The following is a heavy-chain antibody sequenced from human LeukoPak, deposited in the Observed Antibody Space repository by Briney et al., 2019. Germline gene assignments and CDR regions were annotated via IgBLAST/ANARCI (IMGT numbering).Heavy chain of an antibody. CDR1: GGSISYGSYY. CDR2: IYYSGST. Sequence: PSETLSLTCTVSGGSISYGSYYWSWIRQPPGKGLEWIGYIYYSGSTNYNPSLKSRVTISVDTSKNQFSLKLSSVTAADTAVYYCARDSGGNSGVDYWGQGTLVTVSS. CDR3: ARDSGGNSGVDY. J-gene: IGHJ4*02. D-gene: IGHD4-23*01. V-gene: IGHV4-61*01.